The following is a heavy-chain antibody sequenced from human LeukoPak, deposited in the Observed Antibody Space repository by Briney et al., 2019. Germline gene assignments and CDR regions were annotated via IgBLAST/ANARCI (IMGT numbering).Heavy chain of an antibody. D-gene: IGHD3-10*01. V-gene: IGHV3-23*01. CDR3: AKDRLAWSSGFDY. Sequence: PRGSLRLSCAASGFTFSSYAMSWVRQAPGKGLEWVSSISTIGGGTYYADSVQGRFTISRDNSKNTVYLQMNSLRAEDTAVYYCAKDRLAWSSGFDYWGQGTLVTVSS. CDR1: GFTFSSYA. CDR2: ISTIGGGT. J-gene: IGHJ4*02.